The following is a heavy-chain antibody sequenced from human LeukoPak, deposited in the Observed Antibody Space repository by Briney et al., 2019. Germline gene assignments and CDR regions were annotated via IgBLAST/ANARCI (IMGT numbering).Heavy chain of an antibody. Sequence: PSETLSLTCTVSGGSISSGGYYWSWIRQHTGKGLEWIGYIYYSGSTYYNPSLKSRVTISVDTSKNQFSLKLSSVTAADTAVYYCARSPDPAALDYWGQGTLVTVSS. CDR1: GGSISSGGYY. J-gene: IGHJ4*02. V-gene: IGHV4-31*03. CDR3: ARSPDPAALDY. D-gene: IGHD2-2*01. CDR2: IYYSGST.